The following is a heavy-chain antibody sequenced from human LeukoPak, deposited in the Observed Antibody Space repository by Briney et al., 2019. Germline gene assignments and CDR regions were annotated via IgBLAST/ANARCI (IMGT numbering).Heavy chain of an antibody. D-gene: IGHD2-2*01. V-gene: IGHV4-59*08. CDR2: IYHSGST. CDR3: ARHCSSTSCYYFDY. CDR1: GGSNSSYY. J-gene: IGHJ4*02. Sequence: PSETLSLTCTVSGGSNSSYYWSWIRQPPGKGLEWIGSIYHSGSTYYNPSLKSRVTISVDTSKNQFSLKLSSVTAADTAVYYCARHCSSTSCYYFDYWGQGTLVTVSS.